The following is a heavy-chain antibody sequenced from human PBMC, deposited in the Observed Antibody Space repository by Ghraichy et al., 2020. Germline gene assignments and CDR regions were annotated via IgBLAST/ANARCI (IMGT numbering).Heavy chain of an antibody. D-gene: IGHD3-10*01. V-gene: IGHV1-2*04. J-gene: IGHJ5*02. CDR3: ARGGVIRSRVWFGELLIKTRDNNWFDP. CDR2: INPNSGGT. Sequence: GESLNISCKASGYTFTGYYMHWVRQAPGQGLEWMGWINPNSGGTNYAQKFQGWVTMTRDTSISTAYMELSRLRSDDTAVDYCARGGVIRSRVWFGELLIKTRDNNWFDPWGQGTLVTVSS. CDR1: GYTFTGYY.